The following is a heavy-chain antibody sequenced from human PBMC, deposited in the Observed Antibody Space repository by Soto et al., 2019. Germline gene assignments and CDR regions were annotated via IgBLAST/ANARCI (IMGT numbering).Heavy chain of an antibody. V-gene: IGHV1-8*01. J-gene: IGHJ4*02. D-gene: IGHD2-21*01. Sequence: QVQLVQSGAEVKKPGASVKVSCKASGYTFPTHDINWVRPATGQGIEWMGWMNPNSGSTGYAQKFQGRITLTRNPSIRTAYMDLSSLKAEDMAGYYCAKFVGNDPVDYLGQGTLGTVSS. CDR3: AKFVGNDPVDY. CDR1: GYTFPTHD. CDR2: MNPNSGST.